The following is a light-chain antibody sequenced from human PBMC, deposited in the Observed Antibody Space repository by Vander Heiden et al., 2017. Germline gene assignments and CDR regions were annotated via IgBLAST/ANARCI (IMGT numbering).Light chain of an antibody. V-gene: IGKV1-39*01. CDR1: QSISSY. CDR3: QQSYSTPQT. CDR2: AAS. J-gene: IGKJ1*01. Sequence: LQITQSPSSLSASVGDRVTITCRASQSISSYLNWYQQKPGKAPKLLIYAASSLQSGVPSRFSGSGSGTDFTLTISSLQPEDFATYYCQQSYSTPQTFGQGTKVEIK.